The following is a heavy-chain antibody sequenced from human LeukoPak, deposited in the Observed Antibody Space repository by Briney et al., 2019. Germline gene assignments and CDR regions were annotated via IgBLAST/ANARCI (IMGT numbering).Heavy chain of an antibody. D-gene: IGHD6-13*01. CDR1: GFTFSSYA. J-gene: IGHJ4*02. CDR2: ISYDGSNK. V-gene: IGHV3-30-3*01. CDR3: ARDSGYSSSWYFGIFDY. Sequence: GGSLRLSCAASGFTFSSYAMHWVRQAPGKGLEWVAVISYDGSNKYYADSVKGRFTISRDNAKNSLYPQMNSLRAEDTAVYYCARDSGYSSSWYFGIFDYWGQGTLVTVSS.